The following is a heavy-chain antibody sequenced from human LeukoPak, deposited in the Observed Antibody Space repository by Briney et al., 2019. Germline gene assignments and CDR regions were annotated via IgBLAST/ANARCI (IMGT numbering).Heavy chain of an antibody. CDR3: AKGGTMVPTIDY. V-gene: IGHV1-18*01. Sequence: ASVKLSCTASGYTFTSSYITWVRQAPGQGLEWVGWISAYNGGTNYAQKFQDRVTINIDTSTTTAYLDLGSLTSDDTAMYYCAKGGTMVPTIDYWGQGTLVTVSS. CDR2: ISAYNGGT. J-gene: IGHJ4*02. D-gene: IGHD1-14*01. CDR1: GYTFTSSY.